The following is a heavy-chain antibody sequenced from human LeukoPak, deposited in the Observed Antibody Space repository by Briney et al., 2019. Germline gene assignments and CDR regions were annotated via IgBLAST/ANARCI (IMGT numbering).Heavy chain of an antibody. V-gene: IGHV3-30*03. CDR1: GFTFSSYG. D-gene: IGHD5-12*01. J-gene: IGHJ3*02. Sequence: PGGSLRLSCAASGFTFSSYGMHWVRQAPGKGLEWVAVISYDGSNKYYADSVKGRFTISRDNSKNTLYLQMNSLRAEDTAVYYCARARSGYDDDYAFDIWGQGTMVTVSS. CDR2: ISYDGSNK. CDR3: ARARSGYDDDYAFDI.